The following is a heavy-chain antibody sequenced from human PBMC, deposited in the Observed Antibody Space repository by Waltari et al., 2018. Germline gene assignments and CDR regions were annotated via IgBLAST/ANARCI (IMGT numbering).Heavy chain of an antibody. D-gene: IGHD1-26*01. CDR2: IYTSGST. CDR3: AREDSEDYYYMDV. CDR1: GGSISRCSYS. Sequence: QVQLQESGPGLVKPSQTLSLTCTVSGGSISRCSYSWSWTRQPPGKGLEWIGRIYTSGSTNYNPSLKSRVTISVDTSKNQFSLKLSSVPAADTAVYYCAREDSEDYYYMDVWGKGTTVTVSS. V-gene: IGHV4-61*02. J-gene: IGHJ6*03.